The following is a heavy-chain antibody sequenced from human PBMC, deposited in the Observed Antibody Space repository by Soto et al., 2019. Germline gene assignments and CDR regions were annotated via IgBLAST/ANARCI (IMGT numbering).Heavy chain of an antibody. Sequence: ASVKVSCKASGYTFTSYAMHWVRQAPGQRLEWMGWINAGNGNTKYSQKFQGRVTITRDTSASTAYMELSSLRSDDTAVYYCARDPVAYCGGDCSTYYFDYWGQGTLVTVSS. CDR1: GYTFTSYA. CDR3: ARDPVAYCGGDCSTYYFDY. V-gene: IGHV1-3*01. CDR2: INAGNGNT. D-gene: IGHD2-21*02. J-gene: IGHJ4*02.